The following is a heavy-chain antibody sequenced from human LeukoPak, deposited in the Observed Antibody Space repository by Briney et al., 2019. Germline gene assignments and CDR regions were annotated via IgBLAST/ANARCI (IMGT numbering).Heavy chain of an antibody. D-gene: IGHD6-13*01. Sequence: GGSLRLSCAASGFTFSNYWMSWVRQAPGKGLEWVANIKQDGREKHYVDPVKGRFTISRDNAKNSLFLQMQSLRAEDTAVYYCARDSWDGDLDYWGQGTLVTVSS. CDR1: GFTFSNYW. CDR3: ARDSWDGDLDY. J-gene: IGHJ4*02. CDR2: IKQDGREK. V-gene: IGHV3-7*01.